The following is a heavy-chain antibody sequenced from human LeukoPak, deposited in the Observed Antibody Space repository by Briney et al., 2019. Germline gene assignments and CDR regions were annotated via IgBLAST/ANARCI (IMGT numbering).Heavy chain of an antibody. CDR1: GFTFSSYS. CDR3: AREDSSGYTGAFDI. CDR2: ISSSSSYI. D-gene: IGHD3-22*01. V-gene: IGHV3-21*01. Sequence: GGSLRLSCAASGFTFSSYSMNWVRQAPGKGLEWVSSISSSSSYIYYADSVKGRFTISRDNAKNSLYLQMNSLRAEDMAVYYCAREDSSGYTGAFDIWGQGTMVTVSS. J-gene: IGHJ3*02.